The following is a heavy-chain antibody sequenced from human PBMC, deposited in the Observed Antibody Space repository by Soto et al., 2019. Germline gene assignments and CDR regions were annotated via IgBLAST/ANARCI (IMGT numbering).Heavy chain of an antibody. D-gene: IGHD4-17*01. CDR1: GGSVSSDSYY. Sequence: QVQLQESGPRLVQPSETLSLTCSVSGGSVSSDSYYWSWIRQPPGAGLEWIGSIYFSGTTNYNPSLESRVTILVDSSKNQFSLKLSSVTAADTAVYYCARSPGSGDYVDYWGQGTLVAVSS. CDR3: ARSPGSGDYVDY. J-gene: IGHJ4*02. CDR2: IYFSGTT. V-gene: IGHV4-61*01.